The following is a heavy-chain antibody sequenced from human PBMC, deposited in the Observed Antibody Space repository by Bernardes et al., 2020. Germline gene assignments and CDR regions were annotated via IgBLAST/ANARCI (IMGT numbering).Heavy chain of an antibody. CDR1: GGSISSSSYY. CDR3: ARRFAVAGTDPSDAFDI. Sequence: SETLSLTCTVSGGSISSSSYYWGWIRQPPGKGLDWIGSIYYIGSTYYNPSLKSRVTISVHTSKNQFSLKLSSVTAADTAVYYCARRFAVAGTDPSDAFDIWGQGTMVTVSS. D-gene: IGHD6-19*01. CDR2: IYYIGST. V-gene: IGHV4-39*01. J-gene: IGHJ3*02.